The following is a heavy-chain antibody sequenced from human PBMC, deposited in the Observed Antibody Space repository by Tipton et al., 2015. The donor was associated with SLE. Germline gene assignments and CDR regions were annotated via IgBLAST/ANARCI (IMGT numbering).Heavy chain of an antibody. Sequence: TLSLTCTVSGGSMNNQFWNWIRQPPGKGPEWIGRITNNGNTYYIPSLQSRVTISVDTSKNQFSLKLSSVTAADTAVYYCAREVGDILTGYYHFDYWGQGTLVTVSS. J-gene: IGHJ4*02. CDR3: AREVGDILTGYYHFDY. V-gene: IGHV4-4*08. D-gene: IGHD3-9*01. CDR1: GGSMNNQF. CDR2: ITNNGNT.